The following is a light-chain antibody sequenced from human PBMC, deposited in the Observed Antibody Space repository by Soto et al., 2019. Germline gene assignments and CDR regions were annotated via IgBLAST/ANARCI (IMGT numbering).Light chain of an antibody. V-gene: IGKV1-39*01. CDR1: QSISGY. J-gene: IGKJ2*01. Sequence: DIQMTQSPSSLSASVGDRVTITCRASQSISGYLNWYQQKPGKAPKVLISGASTLHNGVPSRFSGRGSGTDFTLTISRLEPEDFATYYCQQYHSYYTFGQGTKVDIK. CDR2: GAS. CDR3: QQYHSYYT.